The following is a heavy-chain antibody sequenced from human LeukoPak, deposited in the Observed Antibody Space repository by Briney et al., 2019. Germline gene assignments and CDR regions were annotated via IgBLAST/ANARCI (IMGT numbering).Heavy chain of an antibody. J-gene: IGHJ3*02. CDR3: ARVQVGAAAFDI. CDR1: GGSISSGSYY. V-gene: IGHV4-61*02. CDR2: IYTSGST. Sequence: SETLSLTCTVSGGSISSGSYYRSWIRQPAGKGLEWIGRIYTSGSTNYNPSLKSRVTISVDTSKNQFSLKLSSVTAADTAVYYCARVQVGAAAFDIWGQGTMVTVSS. D-gene: IGHD1-26*01.